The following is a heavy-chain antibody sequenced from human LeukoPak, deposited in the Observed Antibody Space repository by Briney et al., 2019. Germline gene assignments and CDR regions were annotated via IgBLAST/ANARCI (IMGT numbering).Heavy chain of an antibody. Sequence: ASVKVSCKASGYTFTSYAITWVRQAPGQGLEWMGWISAHNGNTNYAQNLQGRVTMTTDTSTSTAYMELRSLRSDDTAVYYCARVATMVRGVLYNWFDPWGQGTLVTVSS. J-gene: IGHJ5*02. V-gene: IGHV1-18*01. CDR3: ARVATMVRGVLYNWFDP. D-gene: IGHD3-10*01. CDR1: GYTFTSYA. CDR2: ISAHNGNT.